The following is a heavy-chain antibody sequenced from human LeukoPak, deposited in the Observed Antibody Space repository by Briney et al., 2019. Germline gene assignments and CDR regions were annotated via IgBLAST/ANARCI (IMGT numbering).Heavy chain of an antibody. D-gene: IGHD3-22*01. CDR1: GYTFTSYY. CDR3: ARVLNYYDSSGYYYAGSYYYGMDV. Sequence: ASVKVSCKASGYTFTSYYMHWVRQAPGQGLEWMGIINPSGGSTSYAQKFQGRVTMTRDTSTSTVYMELSSLRSEDTAVYYCARVLNYYDSSGYYYAGSYYYGMDVWGQGTTVTVSS. J-gene: IGHJ6*02. CDR2: INPSGGST. V-gene: IGHV1-46*01.